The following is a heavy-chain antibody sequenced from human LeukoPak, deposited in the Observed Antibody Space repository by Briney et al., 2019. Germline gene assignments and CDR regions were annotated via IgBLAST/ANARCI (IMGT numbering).Heavy chain of an antibody. V-gene: IGHV2-5*02. CDR3: DHLTYYYDSSGYYYDY. D-gene: IGHD3-22*01. CDR1: GFSLSTSGVG. J-gene: IGHJ4*02. Sequence: SGPTLVKPTQTLTLTCTFSGFSLSTSGVGVDWIRQPPGKALEWLALIYWDDDKRYSPSLKSRLTITKDTSKNQVVLTMTNMAPVDKATYYCDHLTYYYDSSGYYYDYGGKGTLVPVSS. CDR2: IYWDDDK.